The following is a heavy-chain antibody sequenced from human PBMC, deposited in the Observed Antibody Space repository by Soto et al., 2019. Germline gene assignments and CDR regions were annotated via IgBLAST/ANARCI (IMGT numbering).Heavy chain of an antibody. CDR3: AKGSSSYYFAFDI. D-gene: IGHD6-13*01. CDR1: GFTFSGYA. V-gene: IGHV3-23*01. Sequence: GGSLRLSCAASGFTFSGYAMSWVRQAPGKGLEWVSTVRASGDSTYYPDSVKGRFTISRDNSKNTLYLQMNSLRAEDTAVYYCAKGSSSYYFAFDIWGQGTMVTVSS. J-gene: IGHJ3*02. CDR2: VRASGDST.